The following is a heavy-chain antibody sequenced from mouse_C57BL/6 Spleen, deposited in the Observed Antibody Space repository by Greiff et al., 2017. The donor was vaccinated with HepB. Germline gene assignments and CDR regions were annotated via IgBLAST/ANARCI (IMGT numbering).Heavy chain of an antibody. CDR2: ISDGGSYT. CDR1: GFTFSSYA. CDR3: ARDEYYGSSYYYAMDY. V-gene: IGHV5-4*01. D-gene: IGHD1-1*01. Sequence: EVKVEESGGGLVKPGGSLKLSCAASGFTFSSYAMSWVRQTPEKRLEWVATISDGGSYTYYPDNVKGRFTISRDNAKNNLYLQMSHLKSEDTAMYYCARDEYYGSSYYYAMDYWGQGTSVTVSS. J-gene: IGHJ4*01.